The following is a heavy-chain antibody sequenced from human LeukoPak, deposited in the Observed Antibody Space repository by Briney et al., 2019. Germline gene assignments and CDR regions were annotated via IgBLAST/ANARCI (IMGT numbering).Heavy chain of an antibody. CDR2: ISYDGSNK. Sequence: GGSLRLSCAASGFTFSSYGMHWVRQAPGKGLEWVAVISYDGSNKYYADSVKGRFTISRDNSKNTLYLQVNSLRAEDTAVYYCARDGRPGYSSGWTDYWGQGTLVTVSS. CDR3: ARDGRPGYSSGWTDY. D-gene: IGHD6-19*01. J-gene: IGHJ4*02. V-gene: IGHV3-30*19. CDR1: GFTFSSYG.